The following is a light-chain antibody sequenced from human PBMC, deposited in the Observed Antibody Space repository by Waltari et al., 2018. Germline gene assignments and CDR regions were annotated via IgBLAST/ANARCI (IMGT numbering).Light chain of an antibody. V-gene: IGLV3-21*03. CDR1: NIGSKS. Sequence: SYVLTQPPSVSVAPGKTARITCGGNNIGSKSVHWYQQKPGQAPVLVCYDAGARPSGIPERLSGSNSGNTATLTISRVEAGDEADYYCQVWDSSSDHVVFGGGTKLTVL. CDR3: QVWDSSSDHVV. CDR2: DAG. J-gene: IGLJ2*01.